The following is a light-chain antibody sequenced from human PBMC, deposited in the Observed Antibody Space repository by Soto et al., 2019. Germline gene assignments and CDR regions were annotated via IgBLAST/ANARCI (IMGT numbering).Light chain of an antibody. CDR2: EVN. Sequence: QSVLTQPASVSGSPGQSITISCTGTSSDVGYHNYVSWYRQHPGKAPRLMIYEVNNRPSGVSNRFSGSKSGNTASLTISGLQAEDEADYYCSSCTSSLTTFVFGTGTKVTVL. CDR1: SSDVGYHNY. J-gene: IGLJ1*01. CDR3: SSCTSSLTTFV. V-gene: IGLV2-14*01.